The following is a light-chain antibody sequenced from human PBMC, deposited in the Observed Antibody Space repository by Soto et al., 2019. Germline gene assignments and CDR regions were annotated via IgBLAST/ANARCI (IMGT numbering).Light chain of an antibody. V-gene: IGKV1-5*01. J-gene: IGKJ2*01. CDR2: DAS. CDR3: QQYNSYLYT. Sequence: DIPMTQSPSTLSASVGDRVTITCRASQSISSWLAWYQQKPGKAPKLLIYDASSLESGVPSRFSGRGSGTEFTLTISSLQPDDSATYYCQQYNSYLYTFGQGTKLEIK. CDR1: QSISSW.